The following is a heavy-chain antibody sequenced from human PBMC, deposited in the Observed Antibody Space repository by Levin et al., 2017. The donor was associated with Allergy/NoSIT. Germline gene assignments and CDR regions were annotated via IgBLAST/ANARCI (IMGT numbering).Heavy chain of an antibody. CDR2: MFSSGAT. V-gene: IGHV4-4*07. Sequence: SETLSLTCIVSGGSISGYYWNWIRQPAGKGLEWIGRMFSSGATDSTPSLKSRVSMSVDSSKNQFSLNLNSATAADTAVYYCARGQFYSTGGLDYWGQGTLVTVSS. D-gene: IGHD1-14*01. CDR1: GGSISGYY. J-gene: IGHJ4*02. CDR3: ARGQFYSTGGLDY.